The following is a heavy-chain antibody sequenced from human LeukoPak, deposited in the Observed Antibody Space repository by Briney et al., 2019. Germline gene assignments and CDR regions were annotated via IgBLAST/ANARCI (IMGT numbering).Heavy chain of an antibody. V-gene: IGHV3-66*01. CDR3: ARGPYGSSGTPDAFDI. J-gene: IGHJ3*02. D-gene: IGHD3-10*01. CDR2: IYSGGTT. Sequence: GGSLRLSCAASGFTVSSDYMRWVRQAPGKGLEWVSVIYSGGTTHYADSVKGRFTISRDNSKNTLYLQMNSLRAEDTAVYYCARGPYGSSGTPDAFDIWGQGTMVTVSS. CDR1: GFTVSSDY.